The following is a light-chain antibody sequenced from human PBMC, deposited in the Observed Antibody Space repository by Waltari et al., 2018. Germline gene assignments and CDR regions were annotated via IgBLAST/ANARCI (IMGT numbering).Light chain of an antibody. V-gene: IGKV3-15*01. Sequence: VLTQSPPTLSLSPGERAPPSCRASQSVSVKLAWLQQRPGQAPRLLIYRASTRATGIPARFSGSGSGTEFTLTISSLESEDFAVYYCQQSHNWPPFTFGGGTKVEIK. CDR3: QQSHNWPPFT. J-gene: IGKJ4*01. CDR1: QSVSVK. CDR2: RAS.